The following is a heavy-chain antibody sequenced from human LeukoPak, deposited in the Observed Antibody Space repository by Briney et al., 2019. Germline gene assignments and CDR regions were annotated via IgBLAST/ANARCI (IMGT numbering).Heavy chain of an antibody. CDR1: GCSISSGGYS. CDR3: ARGYSYGHNNWFDP. V-gene: IGHV4-30-2*01. J-gene: IGHJ5*02. D-gene: IGHD5-18*01. Sequence: SETLSLTCAVSGCSISSGGYSWSWIRQPPGKGLEWIGYIYHSGSTYYNPSLKSRVTISVDRSKNQFSLKLSSVTAADTAVYYCARGYSYGHNNWFDPWGQGTLVTVSS. CDR2: IYHSGST.